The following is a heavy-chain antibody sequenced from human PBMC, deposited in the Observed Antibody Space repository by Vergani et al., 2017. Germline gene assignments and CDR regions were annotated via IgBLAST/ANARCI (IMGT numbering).Heavy chain of an antibody. J-gene: IGHJ6*02. CDR2: IRYDGNNK. D-gene: IGHD2-15*01. CDR1: GFTFTDYG. CDR3: AKQLRYCSGGSCYRYDYYGMDV. Sequence: QAQLVESGGGVVQPGSSLRLSCAASGFTFTDYGMHWVRQAPGKGLEWVAFIRYDGNNKYYADSVKGRFTISRDNSKNTLYLQMNSLRAEDTAVYYCAKQLRYCSGGSCYRYDYYGMDVWGQGTTVTVSS. V-gene: IGHV3-30*02.